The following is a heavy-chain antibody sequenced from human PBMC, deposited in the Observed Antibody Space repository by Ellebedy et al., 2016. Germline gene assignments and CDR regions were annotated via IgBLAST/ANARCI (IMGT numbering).Heavy chain of an antibody. CDR2: ISGSVNNT. Sequence: GGSLRLSCAASGFTFSTYGMTRVRQAPGKGLEWVSGISGSVNNTYYADSVKGRFTISRDNSKNTLYLQMNSLRAEDTAVYYCAKGGWLEYWGQGTLITVSS. J-gene: IGHJ4*02. V-gene: IGHV3-23*01. CDR1: GFTFSTYG. CDR3: AKGGWLEY. D-gene: IGHD6-19*01.